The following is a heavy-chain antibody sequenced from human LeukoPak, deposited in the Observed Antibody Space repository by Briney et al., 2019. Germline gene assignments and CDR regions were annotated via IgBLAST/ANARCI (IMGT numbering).Heavy chain of an antibody. D-gene: IGHD3-10*01. CDR2: IYSSGTT. CDR3: ARRGSASYYYDY. Sequence: SETLSLTCTVSGGSISGYFWNWIRQPAGKRLEWIGRIYSSGTTNYHPSLRSRVTVSVDTSKNQFSLKLSSVTAADTAVYYCARRGSASYYYDYWGQGTLVTVSS. CDR1: GGSISGYF. V-gene: IGHV4-4*07. J-gene: IGHJ4*02.